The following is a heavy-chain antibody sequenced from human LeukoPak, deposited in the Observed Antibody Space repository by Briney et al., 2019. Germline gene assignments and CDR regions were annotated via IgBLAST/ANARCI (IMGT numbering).Heavy chain of an antibody. V-gene: IGHV3-23*01. Sequence: GGSLRLSCVPSGFTFSSSWMSWVRQAPGKGLEWVSTISGSGRSTYYADSVKGRFTTSRDKSKNTLYLQMNSLRAEDTAVYYCAKDYSLGGGHFPVDYWGQGTLVTVSS. CDR1: GFTFSSSW. J-gene: IGHJ4*02. CDR3: AKDYSLGGGHFPVDY. D-gene: IGHD5-18*01. CDR2: ISGSGRST.